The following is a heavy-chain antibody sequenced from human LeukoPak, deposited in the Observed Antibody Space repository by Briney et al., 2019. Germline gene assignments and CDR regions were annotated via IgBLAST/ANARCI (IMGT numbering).Heavy chain of an antibody. J-gene: IGHJ4*02. CDR1: GYTFSSYY. Sequence: ASVKVSCKASGYTFSSYYVHWVRQAPGQGLEWMGIINPSGGSTSYAQKFQGRVTMTRDTSTSTVYMELSSLRSEDTAVYYCASLSTSLMGYWGQGTLVTVSS. D-gene: IGHD2-2*01. V-gene: IGHV1-46*01. CDR3: ASLSTSLMGY. CDR2: INPSGGST.